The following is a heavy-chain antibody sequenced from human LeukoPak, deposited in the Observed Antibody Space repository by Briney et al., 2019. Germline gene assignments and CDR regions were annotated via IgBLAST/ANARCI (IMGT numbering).Heavy chain of an antibody. CDR2: INPSGGST. CDR1: GYTLTSYY. V-gene: IGHV1-46*01. CDR3: ASVTSSGWYDS. J-gene: IGHJ5*01. Sequence: ASVKVSCKAAGYTLTSYYMHWVRQAPGQGLEWMGIINPSGGSTSHAQKFQGRGTMTRDTSTSTVYMELSSLRSEDTAVYYCASVTSSGWYDSWGQGTLVTVSS. D-gene: IGHD6-19*01.